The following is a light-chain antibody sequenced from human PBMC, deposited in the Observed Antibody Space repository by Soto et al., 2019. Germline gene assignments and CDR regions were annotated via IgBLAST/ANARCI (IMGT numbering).Light chain of an antibody. Sequence: DIQMTQSPSSLFASVGDSVTITCRASQDISHFLNWYSQKQGKAPKILIYDASNLQTGVPSRFSGRGSWTDFTFTISSLQPDDSGTYYCQQYDDLPITFGQGTRLEIK. CDR2: DAS. CDR1: QDISHF. V-gene: IGKV1-33*01. J-gene: IGKJ5*01. CDR3: QQYDDLPIT.